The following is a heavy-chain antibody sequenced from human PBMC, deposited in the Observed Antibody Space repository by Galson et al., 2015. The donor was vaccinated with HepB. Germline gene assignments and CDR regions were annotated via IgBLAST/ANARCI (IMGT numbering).Heavy chain of an antibody. CDR1: GFTFSSYA. V-gene: IGHV3-23*01. J-gene: IGHJ4*02. D-gene: IGHD1-26*01. Sequence: SLRLSCAASGFTFSSYAMSWVRQAPGKGLEWVSVISGSGGSTYYADSVKGRFTISRDNSKNTLYLQMNSLRAEDTAVYYCAKVIFEATKDNVDYWGQGTLVTVSS. CDR3: AKVIFEATKDNVDY. CDR2: ISGSGGST.